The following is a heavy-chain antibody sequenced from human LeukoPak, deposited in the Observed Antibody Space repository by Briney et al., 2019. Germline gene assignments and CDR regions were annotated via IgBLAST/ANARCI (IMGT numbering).Heavy chain of an antibody. CDR3: VKDGEWTFDV. Sequence: GSLRLSWAAFRFTFTISGLQWVRQAPGEGLEWVAFIGRDAATKYYTDSVKGRLTISGDGSYNTAYLQMISLKPEDTAISYCVKDGEWTFDVWGPGAMVSVSS. J-gene: IGHJ3*01. V-gene: IGHV3-30*02. CDR2: IGRDAATK. CDR1: RFTFTISG. D-gene: IGHD3-3*01.